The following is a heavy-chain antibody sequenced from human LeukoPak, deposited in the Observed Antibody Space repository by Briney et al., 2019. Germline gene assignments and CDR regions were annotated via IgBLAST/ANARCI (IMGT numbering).Heavy chain of an antibody. Sequence: GGSLRLSCAASGFTFNTYTMNWVRQAPGKGLEWVSYISGSSGIIDYADSVRGRFTISRDNAKNSLYLQMNSLRAEDTAVYYCARSQSGDGYNYDYWGQGTLVTVSS. V-gene: IGHV3-48*01. D-gene: IGHD5-24*01. CDR2: ISGSSGII. CDR1: GFTFNTYT. J-gene: IGHJ4*02. CDR3: ARSQSGDGYNYDY.